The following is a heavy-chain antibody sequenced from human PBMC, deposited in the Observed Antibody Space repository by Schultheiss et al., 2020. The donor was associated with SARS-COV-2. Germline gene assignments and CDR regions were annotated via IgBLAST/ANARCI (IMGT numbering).Heavy chain of an antibody. J-gene: IGHJ6*02. V-gene: IGHV4-30-2*01. CDR3: ARFVTGIAAAGMSRNYYYYGMDV. Sequence: SETLSLTCAVSGGSISSGGYSWSWIRQPPGKGLEWIGYIYHSGSTYYNPSLKSRVTISVDRSKNQFSLKLSSVTAADTAVYYCARFVTGIAAAGMSRNYYYYGMDVWGQGTTVTV. D-gene: IGHD6-13*01. CDR2: IYHSGST. CDR1: GGSISSGGYS.